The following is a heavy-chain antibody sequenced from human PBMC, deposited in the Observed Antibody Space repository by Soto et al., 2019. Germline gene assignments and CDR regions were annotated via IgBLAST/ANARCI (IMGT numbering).Heavy chain of an antibody. V-gene: IGHV6-1*01. CDR2: TYYKSKWYN. CDR3: ARDAVTMVRGIIMDYYGMDV. J-gene: IGHJ6*02. D-gene: IGHD3-10*01. CDR1: GDSVSSNSAT. Sequence: SQTLSLTCAISGDSVSSNSATWNWIRQSPSRGLEWLGRTYYKSKWYNDYAVSVKSRITINPDSSRNQFSLQLKSVTPEDTAVYYCARDAVTMVRGIIMDYYGMDVWGQGTTVTAP.